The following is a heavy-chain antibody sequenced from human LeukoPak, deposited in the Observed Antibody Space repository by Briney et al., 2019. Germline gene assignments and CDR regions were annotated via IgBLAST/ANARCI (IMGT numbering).Heavy chain of an antibody. D-gene: IGHD2-2*02. CDR3: ARDPKGYCSSTSCYTPNY. CDR2: IYYSGIT. V-gene: IGHV4-30-4*08. CDR1: GGSISSGDYY. Sequence: SQTLSLXCTVSGGSISSGDYYWSWIRQPPGKGLEWIGYIYYSGITYYNPSLKSRVTISVDTSKNQFSLKLSSVTAADTAVYYCARDPKGYCSSTSCYTPNYWGQGTLVTVSS. J-gene: IGHJ4*02.